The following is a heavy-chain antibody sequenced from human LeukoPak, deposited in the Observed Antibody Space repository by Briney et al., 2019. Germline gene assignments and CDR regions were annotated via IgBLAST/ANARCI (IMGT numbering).Heavy chain of an antibody. CDR2: IYPGDSDT. CDR3: ARRQYCSGGTCYSDY. V-gene: IGHV5-51*01. CDR1: GYIFTSYW. J-gene: IGHJ4*02. Sequence: GESLKISCQGSGYIFTSYWIGWVRQMPGKGLEWMGIIYPGDSDTRYSPSFQGQVTISADKSISTAYLQWSSLRASDTAMYYCARRQYCSGGTCYSDYWGQGTLVTVSS. D-gene: IGHD2-15*01.